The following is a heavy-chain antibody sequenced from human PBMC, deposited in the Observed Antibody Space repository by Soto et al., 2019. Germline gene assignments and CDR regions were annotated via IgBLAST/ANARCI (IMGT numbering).Heavy chain of an antibody. V-gene: IGHV3-15*01. J-gene: IGHJ4*02. CDR3: STFIGFFV. D-gene: IGHD3-3*01. CDR1: EFTISSNY. Sequence: PGGSLRLSCASSEFTISSNYMSWVRQAPGTGLEWVGRIRAKTDDETVDYAAPVKGKFIISRDDAKNTMDLQMNSLKAEYKAVYYCSTFIGFFVWGKGVLVTVAS. CDR2: IRAKTDDETV.